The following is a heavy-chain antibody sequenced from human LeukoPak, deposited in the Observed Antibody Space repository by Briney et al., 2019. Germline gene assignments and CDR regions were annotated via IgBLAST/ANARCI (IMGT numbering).Heavy chain of an antibody. Sequence: SETLSLTCTVSGGSISSSSYYWGWIRQPPGKGLEWIGSIYYSGSTYYNPSLKSRVTISVDTSMNQFSLKLSSVTAADTAVYYCASGGATVVEIDYWGQGTLVTVSS. D-gene: IGHD4-23*01. CDR2: IYYSGST. J-gene: IGHJ4*02. CDR1: GGSISSSSYY. CDR3: ASGGATVVEIDY. V-gene: IGHV4-39*01.